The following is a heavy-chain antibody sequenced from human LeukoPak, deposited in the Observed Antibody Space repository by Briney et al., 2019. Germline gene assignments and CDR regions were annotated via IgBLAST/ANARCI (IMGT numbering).Heavy chain of an antibody. CDR2: IYYSGIT. D-gene: IGHD6-19*01. V-gene: IGHV4-39*07. CDR1: GGSISSSNYY. Sequence: KPSETLSLTCTVSGGSISSSNYYWGWIRQPPGKGLEWIGSIYYSGITYYNSSLKSRVTISVDTSKNQFSLKLSSVTAADTAVYYCARDNEQWPPRGWFDPWGQGTLVTVSS. J-gene: IGHJ5*02. CDR3: ARDNEQWPPRGWFDP.